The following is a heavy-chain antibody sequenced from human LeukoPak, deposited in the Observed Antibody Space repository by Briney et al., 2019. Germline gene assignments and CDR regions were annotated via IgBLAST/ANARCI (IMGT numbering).Heavy chain of an antibody. Sequence: GGSLRLSCAASRFSFSNYWMHWVRQAPGKGLVWVSRVKSDGSNPSYADSVKGRFTISRDDAENMLYLQMNTLGAEDTAVYYCARFLGAALDYWGQGILVTVSS. CDR3: ARFLGAALDY. D-gene: IGHD3-16*01. CDR2: VKSDGSNP. CDR1: RFSFSNYW. J-gene: IGHJ4*02. V-gene: IGHV3-74*01.